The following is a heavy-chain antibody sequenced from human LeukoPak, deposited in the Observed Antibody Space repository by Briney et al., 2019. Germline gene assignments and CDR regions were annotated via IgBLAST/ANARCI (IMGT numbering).Heavy chain of an antibody. D-gene: IGHD3-10*01. CDR3: ARGEGTSFDY. J-gene: IGHJ4*02. V-gene: IGHV3-66*02. CDR1: GFTLSRNY. CDR2: IFTGGST. Sequence: GGSLRLSCAASGFTLSRNYMSWVRQAPGEGLEWDSVIFTGGSTYYADPVKGRFNLYRDNTKNPLYLQQNSMRAEDTAVYYCARGEGTSFDYWGQGTLVTVSS.